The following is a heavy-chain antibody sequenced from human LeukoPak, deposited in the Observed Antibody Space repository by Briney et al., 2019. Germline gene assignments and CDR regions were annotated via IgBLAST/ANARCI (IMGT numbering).Heavy chain of an antibody. Sequence: GGSLRLSCATSGFTFDRYTIHWVRQAPGKGLEWVSLAGWVGGTTYYSDSVRGRFTISRDSGKNSVYLQMNSLTTDDTAFYFCAKELDTMFFDYWGQGAQVTVS. V-gene: IGHV3-43*01. CDR3: AKELDTMFFDY. CDR1: GFTFDRYT. CDR2: AGWVGGTT. D-gene: IGHD3-10*02. J-gene: IGHJ4*02.